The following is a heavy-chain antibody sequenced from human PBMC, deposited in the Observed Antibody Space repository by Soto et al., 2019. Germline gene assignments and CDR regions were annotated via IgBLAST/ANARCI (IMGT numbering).Heavy chain of an antibody. CDR1: GYTFTSYA. D-gene: IGHD2-2*01. J-gene: IGHJ6*02. Sequence: QVQLVQSGAEVKKPWPSVKVSCKPSGYTFTSYAIHWVRQAPGQRPEWMGWINAGNGNTKYSQKFQGTFTMTRDTCASTASLELSSLRSEDTAVYYCARGDIVVVPAAIYYYYGMYVWGQGTTVTLSS. CDR2: INAGNGNT. CDR3: ARGDIVVVPAAIYYYYGMYV. V-gene: IGHV1-3*01.